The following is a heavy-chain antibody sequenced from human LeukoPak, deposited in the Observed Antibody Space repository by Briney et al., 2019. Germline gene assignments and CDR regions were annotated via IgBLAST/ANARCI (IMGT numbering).Heavy chain of an antibody. CDR3: AKRVPYTSSSVYFDY. V-gene: IGHV3-23*01. CDR2: ISDDGRST. Sequence: GGSLSLSCEAPGFTFSSYGMSWVRQAPGKGREWVSRISDDGRSTYYADSVKRRFTISKDNSKNTMYLQMNNLRAEDTAIYYCAKRVPYTSSSVYFDYWGQGTLVTVSS. CDR1: GFTFSSYG. D-gene: IGHD6-6*01. J-gene: IGHJ4*02.